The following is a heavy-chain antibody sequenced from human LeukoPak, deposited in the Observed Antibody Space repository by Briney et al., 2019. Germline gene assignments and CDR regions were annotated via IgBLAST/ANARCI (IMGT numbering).Heavy chain of an antibody. V-gene: IGHV3-30-3*01. Sequence: GGSLRLSCAASGFTFSSYAMHWVRQAPGKGLEWVAVISYDGSNKYYADSVKGRFTISRDNSKNTLYLQMNSLRAEDTAVYYCARDKASGAGDYPLDAFDIWGQGTMVTVSS. D-gene: IGHD4-17*01. CDR1: GFTFSSYA. J-gene: IGHJ3*02. CDR3: ARDKASGAGDYPLDAFDI. CDR2: ISYDGSNK.